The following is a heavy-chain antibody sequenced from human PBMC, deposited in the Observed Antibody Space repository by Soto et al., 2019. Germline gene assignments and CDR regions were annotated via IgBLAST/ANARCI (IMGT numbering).Heavy chain of an antibody. D-gene: IGHD6-13*01. V-gene: IGHV3-23*01. CDR3: ANSIAAAGIAMGD. J-gene: IGHJ4*02. CDR1: GFTFSSYA. Sequence: EVQLLESGGGLVQPGGSLRLSCAASGFTFSSYAMSWVRQAPGKGLEWVSAISGSGGGTYYADSVKGRFTISRDNSKNALHLQMNSLRAEDTAVYYCANSIAAAGIAMGDWGQGALVTVSS. CDR2: ISGSGGGT.